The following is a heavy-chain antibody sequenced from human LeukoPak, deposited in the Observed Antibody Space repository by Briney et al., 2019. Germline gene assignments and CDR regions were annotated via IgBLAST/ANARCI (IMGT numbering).Heavy chain of an antibody. D-gene: IGHD6-13*01. V-gene: IGHV7-4-1*02. CDR3: AREGRSGSSWYLAN. Sequence: ASVKASCKASGYTFTNYAENWVRQAPGQGLEWMGWINTNTGNPTYAQGFTGRFVFSLDTSVSTAYLRISSLKAEDTAVYYCAREGRSGSSWYLANWGQGVLVTVSS. CDR2: INTNTGNP. J-gene: IGHJ4*02. CDR1: GYTFTNYA.